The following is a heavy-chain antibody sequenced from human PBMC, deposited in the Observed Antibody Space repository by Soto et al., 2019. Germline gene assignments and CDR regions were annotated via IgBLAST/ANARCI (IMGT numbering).Heavy chain of an antibody. CDR3: ANGVGWFPPVVSHY. Sequence: EVQMLESGGGLVQPGGSLRLSCAASGFTFSSYAMSWVRQAPGKGLEWVSAISGSGGSTYYADSVKGRFTISRDNSKKTLYLQMNSLRAEDTAVYYCANGVGWFPPVVSHYWGQGTLVTVSS. D-gene: IGHD3-3*01. CDR1: GFTFSSYA. CDR2: ISGSGGST. J-gene: IGHJ4*02. V-gene: IGHV3-23*01.